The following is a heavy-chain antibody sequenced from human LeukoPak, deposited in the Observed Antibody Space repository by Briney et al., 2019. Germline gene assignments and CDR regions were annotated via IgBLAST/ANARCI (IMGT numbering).Heavy chain of an antibody. Sequence: GGSLRLSCAASGFTFSSYSMNWVRQAPGKGLEWVSSISSSSSYIYYADSVKGRFTIFRDNAKNSLYLQMNSLRAEDTAVYYCARDYVVVVVTEAFDIWGQGTMVTVSS. CDR3: ARDYVVVVVTEAFDI. CDR1: GFTFSSYS. CDR2: ISSSSSYI. V-gene: IGHV3-21*01. D-gene: IGHD2-15*01. J-gene: IGHJ3*02.